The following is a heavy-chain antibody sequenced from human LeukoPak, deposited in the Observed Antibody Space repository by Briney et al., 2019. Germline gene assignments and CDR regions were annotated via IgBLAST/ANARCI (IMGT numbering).Heavy chain of an antibody. J-gene: IGHJ4*02. CDR2: IYYSGST. Sequence: SETLSLTCAVYGVSFSGYYWSWIRQHPGKGLEWIGYIYYSGSTYYNPSLKSRVTISVDTSKNQFSLKLSSVTAADTAVYYCASNSGYDSGYFDYWGQGTLVTVSS. V-gene: IGHV4-31*11. D-gene: IGHD5-12*01. CDR1: GVSFSGYY. CDR3: ASNSGYDSGYFDY.